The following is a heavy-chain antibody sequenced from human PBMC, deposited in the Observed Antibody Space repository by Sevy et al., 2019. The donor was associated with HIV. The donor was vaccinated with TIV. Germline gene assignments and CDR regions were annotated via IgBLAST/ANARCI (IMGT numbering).Heavy chain of an antibody. Sequence: SETLSLTCTVSGGSISSYYWSWIRQPPGKGLEWIGYIYYSGSTNYNPFLKSRVTISVDTSKNQFSLKLSSVTAADTAVYYCARRYSSSSPYYYYYMDVWGKGTTVTVSS. D-gene: IGHD6-6*01. CDR3: ARRYSSSSPYYYYYMDV. CDR1: GGSISSYY. J-gene: IGHJ6*03. CDR2: IYYSGST. V-gene: IGHV4-59*01.